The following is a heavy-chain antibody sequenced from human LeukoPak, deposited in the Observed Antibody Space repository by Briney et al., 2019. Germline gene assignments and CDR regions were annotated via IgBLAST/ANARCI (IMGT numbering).Heavy chain of an antibody. CDR3: ARDAPYYYDSFGYRLSYFDY. CDR2: ISSSSSYI. Sequence: PGGSLRLSCAASGFTFSSYSMNWVRQAPGKGLEWVSSISSSSSYIYYADSVKGRFTISRDNAKNSLYLQMNSLRAEDTAVYYCARDAPYYYDSFGYRLSYFDYWGQGTLVTVSS. V-gene: IGHV3-21*01. D-gene: IGHD3-22*01. J-gene: IGHJ4*02. CDR1: GFTFSSYS.